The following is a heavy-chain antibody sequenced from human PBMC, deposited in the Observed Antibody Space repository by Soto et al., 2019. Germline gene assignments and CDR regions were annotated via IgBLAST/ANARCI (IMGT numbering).Heavy chain of an antibody. J-gene: IGHJ4*02. CDR3: YLVDRSAKSPDY. CDR2: TRNRVNSFST. Sequence: VQVEESGGGLVLPGGSLRLSCAVSVVSECIFSDQYIDWVRQAPGKGLAWVGRTRNRVNSFSTAYAASVKGRFTISRDDSKNTVYLQMNSLETEDTAVYYCYLVDRSAKSPDYWGKGTLVTVSS. CDR1: VVSECIFSDQY. V-gene: IGHV3-72*01. D-gene: IGHD6-19*01.